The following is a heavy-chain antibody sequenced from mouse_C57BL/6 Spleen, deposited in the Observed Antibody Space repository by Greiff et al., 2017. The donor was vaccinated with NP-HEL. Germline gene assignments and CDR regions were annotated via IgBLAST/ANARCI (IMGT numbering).Heavy chain of an antibody. J-gene: IGHJ4*01. Sequence: QVQLQQSRPELVKPGASVKISCKASGYAFSSSWMNWVKQRPGKGLEWIGRIYPGDGDTNYNGKFKGKATLTADKSSSTAYMQLSSLTSEDSAVYFCDYYDYDQNAMDYWGQGTSVTVSS. D-gene: IGHD2-4*01. CDR1: GYAFSSSW. V-gene: IGHV1-82*01. CDR3: DYYDYDQNAMDY. CDR2: IYPGDGDT.